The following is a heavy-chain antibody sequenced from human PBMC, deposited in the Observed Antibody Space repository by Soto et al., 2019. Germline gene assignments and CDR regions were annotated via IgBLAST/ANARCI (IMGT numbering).Heavy chain of an antibody. CDR3: AREPLT. CDR2: IYYSGST. CDR1: GGSISRGGYY. V-gene: IGHV4-31*03. Sequence: QVQLQESGPGLVKPSQTLSLPCTVSGGSISRGGYYWNWIRQHPGKGLEWIGYIYYSGSTYYNPSLKSRGTISVDTSKNQFSLKLSSVTAANTAVYYCAREPLTWGQGTLVTVSS. J-gene: IGHJ4*02.